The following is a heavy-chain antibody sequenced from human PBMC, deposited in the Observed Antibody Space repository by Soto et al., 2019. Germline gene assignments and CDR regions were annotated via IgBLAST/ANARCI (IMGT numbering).Heavy chain of an antibody. D-gene: IGHD6-19*01. V-gene: IGHV3-23*01. J-gene: IGHJ4*02. CDR2: ISAGGDST. CDR1: GFSFSSYA. Sequence: GGSLRRSCAASGFSFSSYAMSWVRQAPGKGLEWVSSISAGGDSTYYADSVKGRFTITRDNSENTLYLQMNGLRAADTAVYYCAKDHGYAGGWHTPYYFDSWGQGTLVTVSS. CDR3: AKDHGYAGGWHTPYYFDS.